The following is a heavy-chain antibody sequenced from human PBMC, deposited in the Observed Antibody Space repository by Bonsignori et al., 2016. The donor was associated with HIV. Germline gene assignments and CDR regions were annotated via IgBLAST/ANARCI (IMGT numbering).Heavy chain of an antibody. CDR1: GYTFTSSG. Sequence: ASVKVSCKASGYTFTSSGISWVRQAPGQGLEWMGWISTYNSNSNYAQKFQGRVTMITDSSTSTAYMELRSLRSQDTAVYYCARAPTPLDAFDIWGQETLVTVSS. CDR3: ARAPTPLDAFDI. CDR2: ISTYNSNS. J-gene: IGHJ3*02. V-gene: IGHV1-18*01.